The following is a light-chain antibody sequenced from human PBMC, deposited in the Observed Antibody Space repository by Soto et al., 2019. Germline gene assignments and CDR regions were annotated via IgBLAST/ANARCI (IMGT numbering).Light chain of an antibody. CDR2: LNNDGSH. V-gene: IGLV4-69*01. CDR1: SGHSSYA. CDR3: QTWGTGFQV. Sequence: VLTQSPSASASLGASVKLTCTLSSGHSSYAIAWHQKQPGKGPRYLMDLNNDGSHTKGDGIPDRFSGSSSGAERYLIISSLQSEDEADYYCQTWGTGFQVFGGGTKGTVL. J-gene: IGLJ2*01.